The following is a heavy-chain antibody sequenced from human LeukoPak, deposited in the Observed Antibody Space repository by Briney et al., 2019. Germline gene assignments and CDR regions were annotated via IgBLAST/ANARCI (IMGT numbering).Heavy chain of an antibody. Sequence: GGSLRLSCAASGFTFSICAMSWVRQAPGKGLEWVSAISSRGDYTNYADSVEGRFTISRDNSKNTLYIQMNSLRAEDTAIYYCAKVATSMVLDYLDYWGQGTLVTVSS. J-gene: IGHJ4*02. D-gene: IGHD4/OR15-4a*01. CDR2: ISSRGDYT. V-gene: IGHV3-23*01. CDR1: GFTFSICA. CDR3: AKVATSMVLDYLDY.